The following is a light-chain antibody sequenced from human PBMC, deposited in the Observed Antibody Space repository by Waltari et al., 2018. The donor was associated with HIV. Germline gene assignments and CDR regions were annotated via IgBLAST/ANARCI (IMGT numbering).Light chain of an antibody. V-gene: IGLV2-14*03. Sequence: QSALTQPASVSGAPGQSITISCTGTASDIGDYNYVPWYQQHPGKAPKLVIYDVSTRPSGISTRVFGSKSGTTASLTITVIQAEDEAVYYCSSYTLRTRTTAWLFGGGTRLTVL. CDR1: ASDIGDYNY. J-gene: IGLJ2*01. CDR2: DVS. CDR3: SSYTLRTRTTAWL.